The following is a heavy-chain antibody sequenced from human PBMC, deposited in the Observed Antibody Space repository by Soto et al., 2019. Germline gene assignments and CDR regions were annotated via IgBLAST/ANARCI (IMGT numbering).Heavy chain of an antibody. Sequence: SGPTLVNPTQTLTLTCTFSGFSLSTSGMCVSWIRQPPGKALEWLARIDWDDDKYYSTSLKTRLTISKDTSKNQVVLTMTNMDPVDTATYYCARKGPYDIFTGYYDETFFDYWGQGTLVTVSS. V-gene: IGHV2-70*11. CDR2: IDWDDDK. D-gene: IGHD3-9*01. J-gene: IGHJ4*02. CDR1: GFSLSTSGMC. CDR3: ARKGPYDIFTGYYDETFFDY.